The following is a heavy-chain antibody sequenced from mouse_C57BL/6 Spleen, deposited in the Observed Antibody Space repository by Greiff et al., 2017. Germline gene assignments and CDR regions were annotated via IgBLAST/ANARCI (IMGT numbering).Heavy chain of an antibody. Sequence: EVKLMESGPGLAKPSQTLSLTCSVSGYSITSDYWNWIRKFPGHKLEYMGYISYSGSTYYNPSLKSRISITRDTSKNQYYLQWNSVTTEDTATYYCARGAYSNYDYAMDYWGQGTSVTVSS. V-gene: IGHV3-8*01. J-gene: IGHJ4*01. CDR3: ARGAYSNYDYAMDY. D-gene: IGHD2-5*01. CDR2: ISYSGST. CDR1: GYSITSDY.